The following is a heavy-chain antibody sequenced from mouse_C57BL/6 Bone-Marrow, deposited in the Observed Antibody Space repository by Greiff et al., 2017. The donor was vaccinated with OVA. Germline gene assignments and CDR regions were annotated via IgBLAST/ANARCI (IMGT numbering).Heavy chain of an antibody. D-gene: IGHD1-1*01. V-gene: IGHV5-17*01. CDR2: ISSGSSTI. CDR3: AREPVYGSSPAWFAY. Sequence: EVKVVESGGGLVKPGGSLKLSCAASGFTFSDYGMHWVRQAPEKGLEWVAYISSGSSTIYYADTVKGRFTISRDNAKNTLFLQMTSLRSEDTAMYYCAREPVYGSSPAWFAYWGQGTLVTVSA. J-gene: IGHJ3*01. CDR1: GFTFSDYG.